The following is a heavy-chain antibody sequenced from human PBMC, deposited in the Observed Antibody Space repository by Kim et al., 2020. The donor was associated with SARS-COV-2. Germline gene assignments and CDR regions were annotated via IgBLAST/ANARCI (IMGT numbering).Heavy chain of an antibody. CDR1: GFTFSSYS. CDR3: ARDGRVPAAMRPYYYYYGMDV. Sequence: GGSLRLSCAASGFTFSSYSMNWVRQAPGKGLEWVSSISSSSSYIYYADSVKGRFTISRDNAKNSLYLQMNSLRAEDTAVYYCARDGRVPAAMRPYYYYYGMDVWGQGTTVTVSS. CDR2: ISSSSSYI. D-gene: IGHD2-2*01. V-gene: IGHV3-21*01. J-gene: IGHJ6*02.